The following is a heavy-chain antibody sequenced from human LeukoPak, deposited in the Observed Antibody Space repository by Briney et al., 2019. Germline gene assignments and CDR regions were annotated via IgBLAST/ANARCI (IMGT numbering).Heavy chain of an antibody. CDR1: GFTFSSYV. CDR3: TKNSLAVVITHYWYFDL. D-gene: IGHD3-22*01. CDR2: VSDTGRTT. J-gene: IGHJ2*01. Sequence: PGGSLRLSCAASGFTFSSYVMNWVRPAPGKGLEWISAVSDTGRTTYYADSVKGRFTMSRDNSKNTVYLQMNSLRAEDTAVYYCTKNSLAVVITHYWYFDLWGRGTLVTVSS. V-gene: IGHV3-23*01.